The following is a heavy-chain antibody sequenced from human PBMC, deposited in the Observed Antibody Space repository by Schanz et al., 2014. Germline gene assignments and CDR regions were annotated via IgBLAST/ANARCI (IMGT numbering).Heavy chain of an antibody. CDR2: IRGSGGST. Sequence: VQLLESGGGLVRPGGSLRLSCAASGFTFSTYAMSWVRQAPGKGLEWVSAIRGSGGSTYYADSVKGRVTISRDNSKNTLYVQMNSRRAEEAAVYCCASANYRRKINFDYWGRGTLVTVSS. D-gene: IGHD3-10*01. V-gene: IGHV3-23*01. CDR3: ASANYRRKINFDY. J-gene: IGHJ4*02. CDR1: GFTFSTYA.